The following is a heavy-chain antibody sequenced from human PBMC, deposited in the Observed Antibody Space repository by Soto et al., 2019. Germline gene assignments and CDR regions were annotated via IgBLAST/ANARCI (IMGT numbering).Heavy chain of an antibody. CDR1: GGSFSGYY. CDR2: INHSGST. CDR3: ARGKYYYDSSGYYLPVYFDY. Sequence: SETLSLTCAVYGGSFSGYYWSWIRQPPGKGLEWIGEINHSGSTNYNPSLKSRVTISVDTSKNQFSLRLSSVTAADTAVYYCARGKYYYDSSGYYLPVYFDYWGQGTLVTVSS. D-gene: IGHD3-22*01. J-gene: IGHJ4*02. V-gene: IGHV4-34*01.